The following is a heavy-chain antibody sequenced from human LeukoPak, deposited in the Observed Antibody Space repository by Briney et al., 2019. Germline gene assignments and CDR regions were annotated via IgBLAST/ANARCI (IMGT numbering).Heavy chain of an antibody. CDR1: GGSFSGYY. CDR3: ASSDSKGPYYYYYYGMDV. V-gene: IGHV4-34*01. J-gene: IGHJ6*02. Sequence: SETLSLTCAVYGGSFSGYYWSWIRQPPGKGLEWIGEINHSGSTNYNPSLKSRVTISVDTSKNQFSLKLSSVTAADTAVYYCASSDSKGPYYYYYYGMDVWGQGTTVTASS. CDR2: INHSGST. D-gene: IGHD4-11*01.